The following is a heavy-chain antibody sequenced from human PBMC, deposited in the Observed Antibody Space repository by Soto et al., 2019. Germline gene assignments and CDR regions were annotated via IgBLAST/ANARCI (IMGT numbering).Heavy chain of an antibody. V-gene: IGHV3-30*18. CDR1: GFTFSSYG. J-gene: IGHJ4*02. CDR2: ISYEGSNK. Sequence: QVQLVESGGGVVQPGRSLRLSCAASGFTFSSYGMHWVRQAPGKGLEWVAVISYEGSNKYYADSVKGRFTISRDNSKNTLYLQMNSLGAEETAGYYCAKDGYDDFWSGHIDYWGQGTLVTVSS. D-gene: IGHD3-3*01. CDR3: AKDGYDDFWSGHIDY.